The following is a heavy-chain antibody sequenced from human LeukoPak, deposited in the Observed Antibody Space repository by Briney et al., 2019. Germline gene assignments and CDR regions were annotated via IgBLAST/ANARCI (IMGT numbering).Heavy chain of an antibody. J-gene: IGHJ4*02. V-gene: IGHV1-18*01. CDR1: GYTFNSHG. Sequence: ASVKVSCKASGYTFNSHGITWVRQAPGQGLEWMGWISVYNGNRNYAQKLQGRVTMTTDTSTSTAYMELRSLRSDDTAVYYCARQQIYVGIGMVDYFDYWGQGILVTVSS. CDR3: ARQQIYVGIGMVDYFDY. CDR2: ISVYNGNR. D-gene: IGHD6-13*01.